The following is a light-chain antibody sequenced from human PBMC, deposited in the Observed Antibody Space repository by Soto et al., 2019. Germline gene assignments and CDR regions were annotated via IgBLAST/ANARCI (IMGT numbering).Light chain of an antibody. J-gene: IGKJ5*01. V-gene: IGKV1-5*01. Sequence: DIQMTQSPSTLSASVGDRVTITCRASQSISSWLAWYQQKPGRAPKLLIYDASNLEAGVPSRFRGSGSGTDFTFTISRLQPEDIAXXXXXXXXXLPTFGQGTRLEIK. CDR1: QSISSW. CDR3: XXXXXLPT. CDR2: DAS.